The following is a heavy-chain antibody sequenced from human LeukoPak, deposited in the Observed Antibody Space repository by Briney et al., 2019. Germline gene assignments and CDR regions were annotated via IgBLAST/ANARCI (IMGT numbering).Heavy chain of an antibody. D-gene: IGHD3-22*01. CDR3: ARGDYYDSSGRIDAFDF. Sequence: PGGSLRLSCAASGFTFSSYWMSWVRQAPGKGLEWVSCISRSSSNIYYADSVKGRFTISRDNAKKSLYLQMNSLRAEDTAVYYCARGDYYDSSGRIDAFDFWGQGTMVTVSS. CDR2: ISRSSSNI. V-gene: IGHV3-21*01. CDR1: GFTFSSYW. J-gene: IGHJ3*01.